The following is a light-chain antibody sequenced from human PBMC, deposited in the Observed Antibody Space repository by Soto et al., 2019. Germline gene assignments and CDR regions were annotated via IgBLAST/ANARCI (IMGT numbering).Light chain of an antibody. J-gene: IGKJ1*01. V-gene: IGKV3-20*01. CDR1: QSISSSY. Sequence: EIVLTQSAGTLSLSPGERATLSCRASQSISSSYLAWYKQKPGQAPRLXIYGPSSRATGIPDRFSGSGSGTEFTLTINRLEPEDFEVYYCQQYDSSPRTFGQGTKVDIK. CDR3: QQYDSSPRT. CDR2: GPS.